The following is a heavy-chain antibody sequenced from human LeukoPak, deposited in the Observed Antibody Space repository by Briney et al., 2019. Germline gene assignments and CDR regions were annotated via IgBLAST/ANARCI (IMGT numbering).Heavy chain of an antibody. V-gene: IGHV1-2*02. CDR3: ARERWLRDSRFFDS. J-gene: IGHJ4*02. CDR1: GYTFTGYY. CDR2: INPNSGGT. D-gene: IGHD5-12*01. Sequence: ASVRVSCKASGYTFTGYYMHWVRQPPGQGLEWMGWINPNSGGTNYAQKFQGRVTMTRDTSISTAYMELSTLRSDDTAVYYCARERWLRDSRFFDSWGQGTLVTVSS.